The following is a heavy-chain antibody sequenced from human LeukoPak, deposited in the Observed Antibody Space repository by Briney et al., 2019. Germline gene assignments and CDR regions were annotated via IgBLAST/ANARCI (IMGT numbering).Heavy chain of an antibody. D-gene: IGHD5-24*01. CDR2: IYSGGST. CDR1: GFTVSSNY. V-gene: IGHV3-53*01. CDR3: AREVEMATIN. Sequence: GGSLRLSCAASGFTVSSNYMSWVRQAPGKGLEWVSVIYSGGSTYYADSVKGRFTISRDNAKNSLYLQMNSLRAEDTAVYYCAREVEMATINWGQGTLVTVSS. J-gene: IGHJ4*02.